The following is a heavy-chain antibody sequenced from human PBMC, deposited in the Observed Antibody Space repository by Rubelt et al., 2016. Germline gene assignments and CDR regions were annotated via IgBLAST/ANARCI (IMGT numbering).Heavy chain of an antibody. Sequence: QVQLQESGPGLVKPSETLSLTCTVSGFSINSDYFWSWIRQPPGKGLEWIGNIHHSGSTYYKESLKSRATMTVDKSKNQFSLKLSAVAATETATYYCARGRRWDGIAMAGPFFDYWGQGTLVAVSS. J-gene: IGHJ4*02. CDR3: ARGRRWDGIAMAGPFFDY. CDR1: GFSINSDYF. CDR2: IHHSGST. V-gene: IGHV4-38-2*02. D-gene: IGHD6-19*01.